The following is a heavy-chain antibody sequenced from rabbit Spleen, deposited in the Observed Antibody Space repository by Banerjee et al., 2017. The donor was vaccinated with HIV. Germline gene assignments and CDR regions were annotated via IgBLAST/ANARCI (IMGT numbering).Heavy chain of an antibody. Sequence: QAQLVESGGGLVQPGGSLKLPCKASGFDFSYYGMSWVRQAPGKGLEWIGYIDPLIGSLYYASWVNGRFTISSHDAQNTLYLQLNSLAAADTSSYSCVRARPYPFVLWGPGTLVTVS. D-gene: IGHD1-1*01. CDR2: IDPLIGSL. CDR3: VRARPYPFVL. J-gene: IGHJ4*01. V-gene: IGHV1S47*01. CDR1: GFDFSYYG.